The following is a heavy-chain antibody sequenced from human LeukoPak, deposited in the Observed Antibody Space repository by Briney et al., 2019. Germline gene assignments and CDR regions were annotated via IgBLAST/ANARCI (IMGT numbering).Heavy chain of an antibody. CDR1: GFTFSDYY. CDR2: ISSSGSTI. V-gene: IGHV3-11*01. Sequence: GGSLRLSCAASGFTFSDYYMSWIRQAPGKGLEWVSYISSSGSTIYYADSEKGRFTISRGNAKNSLYLQMNSLRAEDTAVYYCARDQAGYSSGRSDDYYYYGMDVWGQGTTVTVSS. D-gene: IGHD6-19*01. CDR3: ARDQAGYSSGRSDDYYYYGMDV. J-gene: IGHJ6*02.